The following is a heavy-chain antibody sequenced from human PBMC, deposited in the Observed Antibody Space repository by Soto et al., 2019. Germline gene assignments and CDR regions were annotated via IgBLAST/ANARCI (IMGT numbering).Heavy chain of an antibody. J-gene: IGHJ6*02. V-gene: IGHV1-24*01. D-gene: IGHD6-13*01. Sequence: ASVKVSCKVSGYTLTELSMHWVRQAPGKGLEWMGGFDPEDGETIYAQKIQGRVTMTEDTSTDTAYMELSSLRSEDTAVYYCATDAPAADTSILGYYYYGMDVWGQGTTVTVSS. CDR2: FDPEDGET. CDR3: ATDAPAADTSILGYYYYGMDV. CDR1: GYTLTELS.